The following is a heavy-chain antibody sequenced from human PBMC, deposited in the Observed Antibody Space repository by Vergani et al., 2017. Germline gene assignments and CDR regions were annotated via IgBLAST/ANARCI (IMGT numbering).Heavy chain of an antibody. CDR2: IYHSGST. D-gene: IGHD6-13*01. CDR1: GYSLSSGYY. V-gene: IGHV4-38-2*01. J-gene: IGHJ4*02. Sequence: QVQLQESGPGLVKPSETLSLTCAVSGYSLSSGYYWGWIRQPPGKGLEWIGSIYHSGSTYYNPSLKSRVTISVDTSKNQFSLKLSSVTAADTAVYYCARLVGREQLVHFDYWGQGTLVTVSS. CDR3: ARLVGREQLVHFDY.